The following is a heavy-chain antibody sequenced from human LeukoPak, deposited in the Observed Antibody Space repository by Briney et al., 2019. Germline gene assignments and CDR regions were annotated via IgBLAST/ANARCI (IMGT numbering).Heavy chain of an antibody. CDR1: GYTFTSYG. Sequence: ASVKVSCKASGYTFTSYGISWVRQAPGQGLEWMGWISAYNGNTNYAQKLQGRVTMTTDTSTSTAHMELRSLRSDDTAVYYCARDLQYYDFWSGYSPDYYMDVWGKGTTVTVSS. CDR3: ARDLQYYDFWSGYSPDYYMDV. CDR2: ISAYNGNT. V-gene: IGHV1-18*01. D-gene: IGHD3-3*01. J-gene: IGHJ6*03.